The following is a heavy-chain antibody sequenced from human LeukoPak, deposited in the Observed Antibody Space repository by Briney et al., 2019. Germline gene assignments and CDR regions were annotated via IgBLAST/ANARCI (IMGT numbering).Heavy chain of an antibody. V-gene: IGHV1-24*01. CDR1: GYTFTSYG. J-gene: IGHJ3*02. D-gene: IGHD3-22*01. CDR2: FDPEDGET. Sequence: GASVKVSCKASGYTFTSYGISWVRQAPGQGLEWMGGFDPEDGETIYAQKFQGRVTMTEDTSTDTAYMELSSLRSEDTDVYYCATATEGSITMIASYAFDIWGQGTMVTVSS. CDR3: ATATEGSITMIASYAFDI.